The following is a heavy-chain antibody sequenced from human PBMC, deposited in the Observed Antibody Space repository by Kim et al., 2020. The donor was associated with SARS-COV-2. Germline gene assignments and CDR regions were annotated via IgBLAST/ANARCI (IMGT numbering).Heavy chain of an antibody. CDR2: K. Sequence: KYYAGSVESRFTITRENSKSTVYLQMNSLRAEDTAVYFCARDWVTNYFEYWGQGTLVTVSS. J-gene: IGHJ4*02. V-gene: IGHV3-33*01. D-gene: IGHD3-16*01. CDR3: ARDWVTNYFEY.